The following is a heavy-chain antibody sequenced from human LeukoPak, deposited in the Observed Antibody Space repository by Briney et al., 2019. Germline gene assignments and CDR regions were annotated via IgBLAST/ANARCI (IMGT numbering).Heavy chain of an antibody. D-gene: IGHD2-15*01. Sequence: SETLSLTCAVSGGSIISSNWWSWVRQPPGKGLEWIGDIYHSGSTNYNPSLKSRVTISVDTSKNQFSLRLSSVTAADTAVYYCARQREYCSGVSCYSDVFDIWGQGTMVTVSS. CDR3: ARQREYCSGVSCYSDVFDI. V-gene: IGHV4-4*02. J-gene: IGHJ3*02. CDR1: GGSIISSNW. CDR2: IYHSGST.